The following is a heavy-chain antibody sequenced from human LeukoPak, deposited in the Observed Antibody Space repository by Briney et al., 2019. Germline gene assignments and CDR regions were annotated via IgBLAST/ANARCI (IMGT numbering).Heavy chain of an antibody. CDR3: ARVRSSSWFGGGYFDY. D-gene: IGHD6-13*01. V-gene: IGHV1-18*01. CDR2: ISAYNGNT. J-gene: IGHJ4*02. CDR1: GYTFTSYG. Sequence: GASVKVSCKASGYTFTSYGISWVRQAPGQGLEWMGWISAYNGNTNYAQKLQGRVTMTTDTSTGTAYMELRSLRSDDTAVYYCARVRSSSWFGGGYFDYWGQGTLVTVSS.